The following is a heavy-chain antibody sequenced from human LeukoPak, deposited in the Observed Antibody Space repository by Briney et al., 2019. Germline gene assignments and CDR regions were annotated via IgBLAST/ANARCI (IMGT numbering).Heavy chain of an antibody. CDR3: ARGLGGVVTAIVDFDY. Sequence: PSETLSLTCTVSGGSISSSNYYWGWIRQPPGKGLEWIGSVFNTGSTYSNPSLKSRVTISVDTFKNQFSLKLSSVTAADTAVYYCARGLGGVVTAIVDFDYWGQGTLVTVSS. J-gene: IGHJ4*02. V-gene: IGHV4-39*07. CDR2: VFNTGST. CDR1: GGSISSSNYY. D-gene: IGHD2-21*02.